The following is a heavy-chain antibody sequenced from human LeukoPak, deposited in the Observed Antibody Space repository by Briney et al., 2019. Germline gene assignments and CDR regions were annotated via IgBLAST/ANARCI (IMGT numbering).Heavy chain of an antibody. CDR3: ARGGPVLWFDP. D-gene: IGHD6-6*01. CDR1: GGSISSYY. V-gene: IGHV4-59*01. CDR2: IYYSGST. Sequence: SETLSLTCTVSGGSISSYYWSWIRQPPGKGLEWIGYIYYSGSTNYNPSLKSRVTISVDTSKNQFSLKLSSVTAADTAVYYCARGGPVLWFDPWGQGTLGTVSS. J-gene: IGHJ5*02.